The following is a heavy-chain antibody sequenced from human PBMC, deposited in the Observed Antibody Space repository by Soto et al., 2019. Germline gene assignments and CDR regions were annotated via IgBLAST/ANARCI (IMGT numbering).Heavy chain of an antibody. V-gene: IGHV3-30*18. J-gene: IGHJ6*02. Sequence: GGSLRLSCAASGFTFSGYGMHWVRQTPGKGLEGVAVISYDGSNKYYADSVKGRFTISRGNSKNTLYLQMNSLRAEDTAVYYCAKDSTAYTHYYYGMDVWGQGTTVTVSS. CDR2: ISYDGSNK. CDR1: GFTFSGYG. D-gene: IGHD4-4*01. CDR3: AKDSTAYTHYYYGMDV.